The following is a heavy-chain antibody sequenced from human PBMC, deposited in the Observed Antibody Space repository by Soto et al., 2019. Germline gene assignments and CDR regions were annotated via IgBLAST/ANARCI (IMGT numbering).Heavy chain of an antibody. Sequence: HPGGSLRLSCAASGFTFTNYAMSWVRQAPGKGLEWVSSISGGGDSTFYADSVKGRFAISRDTSSNTLYLQMNSLRAEDTAVYYCTRRGDSYYYGMAVWGQGTTVTVSS. CDR2: ISGGGDST. V-gene: IGHV3-23*01. CDR1: GFTFTNYA. D-gene: IGHD3-10*01. CDR3: TRRGDSYYYGMAV. J-gene: IGHJ6*02.